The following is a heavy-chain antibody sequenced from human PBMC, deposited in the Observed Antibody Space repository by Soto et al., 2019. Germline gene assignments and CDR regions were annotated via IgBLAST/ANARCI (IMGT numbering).Heavy chain of an antibody. CDR1: SGPTSSHN. D-gene: IGHD3-10*01. V-gene: IGHV4-59*08. CDR3: VRQGIGPLHGLVDV. Sequence: QVQLQQSGPGLVKPSETLSLTCTVSSGPTSSHNWGWIRQPPGRGLEWIGYVYNTGGTSYNPTLRSRVTISADTSMKNISLTLSSVTAADTAVYYCVRQGIGPLHGLVDVWGQGTKVSVSS. J-gene: IGHJ6*02. CDR2: VYNTGGT.